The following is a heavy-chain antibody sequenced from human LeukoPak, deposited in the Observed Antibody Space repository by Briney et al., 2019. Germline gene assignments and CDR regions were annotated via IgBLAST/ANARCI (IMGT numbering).Heavy chain of an antibody. CDR3: AREDSSGSYNWFDP. Sequence: PGGSLRLSCAASGFTVSSNYMSWVRQAPRKGLEWVSVIYSGGSTYYADSVKGRFTISRDNSKNTLYLQMNSLRAEDTAVYYCAREDSSGSYNWFDPWGQGTLVTVSS. D-gene: IGHD3-22*01. CDR1: GFTVSSNY. CDR2: IYSGGST. V-gene: IGHV3-53*01. J-gene: IGHJ5*02.